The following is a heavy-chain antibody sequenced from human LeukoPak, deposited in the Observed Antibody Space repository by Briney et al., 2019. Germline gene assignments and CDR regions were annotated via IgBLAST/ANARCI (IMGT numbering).Heavy chain of an antibody. CDR2: ISGRGDNT. J-gene: IGHJ3*02. D-gene: IGHD6-6*01. CDR3: AKVSGISISSSSYAFDI. Sequence: GGSLRLSCAASGFTFSSYAMSWVRQAPGKGLEWVSGISGRGDNTYYADSVKGRFTISRDNSKDTLYLQMNSLRAEDTAVYYCAKVSGISISSSSYAFDIWGQGTMVTVSS. V-gene: IGHV3-23*01. CDR1: GFTFSSYA.